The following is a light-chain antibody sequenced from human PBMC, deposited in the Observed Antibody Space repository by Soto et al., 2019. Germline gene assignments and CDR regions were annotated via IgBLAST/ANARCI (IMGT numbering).Light chain of an antibody. CDR1: QTIMTY. CDR2: AAS. J-gene: IGKJ1*01. CDR3: QQSYNSPQT. Sequence: DIQMNQSQSSLSASVGDEVTITCRASQTIMTYLNWYQLKPGKPPRLLIYAASSLQSGVPSRFSGSGSGTDFTLTISSLQPEDFATYSCQQSYNSPQTLGRGTKVDSK. V-gene: IGKV1-39*01.